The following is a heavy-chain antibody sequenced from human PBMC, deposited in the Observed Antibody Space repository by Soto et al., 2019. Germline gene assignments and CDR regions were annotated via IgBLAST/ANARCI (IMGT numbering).Heavy chain of an antibody. V-gene: IGHV3-21*01. D-gene: IGHD3-10*01. CDR3: ARDKGYGSGGYGMDV. J-gene: IGHJ6*02. CDR2: ISSSSSYI. Sequence: PGGSLRLSCAASGFTFSSYSMNWVRQAPGKGLEWVSSISSSSSYIYYADSVKGRFTISRDNAKNSLYLQMNSLRAEDTAVYYCARDKGYGSGGYGMDVWGQGTTVTVS. CDR1: GFTFSSYS.